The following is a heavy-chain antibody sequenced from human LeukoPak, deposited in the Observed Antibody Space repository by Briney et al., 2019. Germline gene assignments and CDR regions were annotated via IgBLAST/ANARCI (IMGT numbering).Heavy chain of an antibody. D-gene: IGHD4-17*01. CDR3: ARDSTNGDYYFDY. V-gene: IGHV3-21*01. J-gene: IGHJ4*02. Sequence: GGSLRLSCTASGFTFNNYNMNWVRQAPGKGLEWVSSISSSSSYIYYADSVKGRFTISRDNAKNSLYLQMNSLRAEDTAVYYCARDSTNGDYYFDYWGQGTLVTVSS. CDR2: ISSSSSYI. CDR1: GFTFNNYN.